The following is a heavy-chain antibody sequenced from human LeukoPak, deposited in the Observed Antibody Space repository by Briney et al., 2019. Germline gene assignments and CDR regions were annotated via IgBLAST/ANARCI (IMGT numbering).Heavy chain of an antibody. V-gene: IGHV4-59*01. J-gene: IGHJ4*02. CDR2: IYYSGST. CDR3: ARVSTSGPPDY. D-gene: IGHD5-12*01. CDR1: GGSISSYY. Sequence: SETLSLTCTVSGGSISSYYWSWIRQPPGKGLEWIGYIYYSGSTNYNPSLNSRVTISVDTSKNQFSLKLSSVTAADTAVYYCARVSTSGPPDYWGQGTLVTVSS.